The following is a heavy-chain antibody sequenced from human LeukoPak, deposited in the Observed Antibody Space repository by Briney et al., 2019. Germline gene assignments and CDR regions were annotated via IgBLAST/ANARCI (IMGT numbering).Heavy chain of an antibody. Sequence: GASVKVSCKASGGTFTSYAVGWVRQAPGQGLEWMGAIIPIFDTANYAQKFQARVTITTDESTSTAYMELSSLRSEDTAVYYCAKEVGGTTYYFDSWGQGTLVTVSS. CDR1: GGTFTSYA. CDR2: IIPIFDTA. J-gene: IGHJ4*02. CDR3: AKEVGGTTYYFDS. D-gene: IGHD1-14*01. V-gene: IGHV1-69*05.